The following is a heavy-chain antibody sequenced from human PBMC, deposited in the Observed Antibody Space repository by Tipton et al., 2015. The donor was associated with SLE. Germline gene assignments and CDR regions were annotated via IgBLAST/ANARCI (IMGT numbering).Heavy chain of an antibody. CDR2: IYYSGST. D-gene: IGHD2-8*02. CDR3: GGWWHDAFDI. J-gene: IGHJ3*02. V-gene: IGHV4-59*01. Sequence: TLPLTCTVSGGSISSYYWSWIRQPPGKGLEWIGYIYYSGSTNYNPSLKSRVTISVDTSKNQFSLKLSSVTAADTAVYYCGGWWHDAFDIWGQGTMGPVSS. CDR1: GGSISSYY.